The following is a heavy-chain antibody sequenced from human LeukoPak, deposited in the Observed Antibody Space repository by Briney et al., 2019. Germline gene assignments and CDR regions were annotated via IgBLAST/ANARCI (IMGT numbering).Heavy chain of an antibody. V-gene: IGHV4-39*01. CDR2: IYYSGST. D-gene: IGHD3-3*01. CDR1: GGSISSSSYY. CDR3: ARTAGYDFWSGYYNNWSDP. J-gene: IGHJ5*02. Sequence: SETLSLTCTVSGGSISSSSYYWGWIRQPPGKGLEWIGSIYYSGSTYYNPSLKSRVTISVDTSKNQFSLKLSSVTAADTAVYYCARTAGYDFWSGYYNNWSDPWGQGTLVTVSS.